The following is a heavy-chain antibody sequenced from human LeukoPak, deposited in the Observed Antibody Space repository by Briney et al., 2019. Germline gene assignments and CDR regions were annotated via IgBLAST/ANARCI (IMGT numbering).Heavy chain of an antibody. CDR2: ICYSGST. J-gene: IGHJ3*02. CDR1: GGSISSGDYY. Sequence: SQTLSLTCTVSGGSISSGDYYWSWIRQPPGKGLEWIGYICYSGSTYYNPSLKSRVTISVDTSKNQFSLKLSSVTAADTAVYYCARDRQRRDGDAFDIWGQGTMVTVSS. V-gene: IGHV4-30-4*01. D-gene: IGHD5-24*01. CDR3: ARDRQRRDGDAFDI.